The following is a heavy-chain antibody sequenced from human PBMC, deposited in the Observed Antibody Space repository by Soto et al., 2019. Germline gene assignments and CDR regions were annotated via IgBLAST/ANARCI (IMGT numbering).Heavy chain of an antibody. J-gene: IGHJ3*02. CDR1: GYTFTSYG. D-gene: IGHD3-3*01. Sequence: QVQLVQSGAEVKKPGASVKVSCKASGYTFTSYGISWVQQAPGQGLEWMGWISAYNGNTNYAQKLQGRVTMTTDTSTSTAYMELRSLRSDDTAVYYCARDAHTYYDFWSGYPVGDDAFDIWGQGTMVTVSS. CDR2: ISAYNGNT. V-gene: IGHV1-18*01. CDR3: ARDAHTYYDFWSGYPVGDDAFDI.